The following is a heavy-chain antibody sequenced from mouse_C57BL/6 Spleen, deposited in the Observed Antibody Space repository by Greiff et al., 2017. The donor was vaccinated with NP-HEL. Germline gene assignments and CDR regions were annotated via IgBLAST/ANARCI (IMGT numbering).Heavy chain of an antibody. D-gene: IGHD1-1*01. CDR1: GFTFSDYG. CDR3: ARRSYEYFDV. V-gene: IGHV5-17*01. Sequence: DVMLVESGGGLVKPGGSLKLSCAASGFTFSDYGMHWVRQAPEKGLEWVAYISSGSSTIYYADTVKGRFTISRDNAKNTLFLQMTSLRSEDTAMYYCARRSYEYFDVWGTGTTVTVSS. J-gene: IGHJ1*03. CDR2: ISSGSSTI.